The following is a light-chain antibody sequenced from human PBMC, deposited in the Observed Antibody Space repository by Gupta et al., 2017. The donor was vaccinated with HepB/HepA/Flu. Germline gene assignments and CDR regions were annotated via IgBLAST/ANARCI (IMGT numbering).Light chain of an antibody. CDR3: CSFAGGYPHVV. CDR2: DVS. J-gene: IGLJ2*01. Sequence: QSALTQPRSVSGSPGQSVTISCTGTSSDVGGYNYVSWYQQHPGKAPKFMIYDVSKRPSGVPDRFSGSKSGNTASLTISGLQAEDEADYYCCSFAGGYPHVVFGGGTKLTVL. V-gene: IGLV2-11*01. CDR1: SSDVGGYNY.